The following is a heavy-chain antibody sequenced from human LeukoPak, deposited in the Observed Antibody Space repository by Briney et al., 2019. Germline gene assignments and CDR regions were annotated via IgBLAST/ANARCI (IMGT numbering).Heavy chain of an antibody. V-gene: IGHV1-8*01. CDR2: MNPNSGNT. CDR3: ARGAEDTGPVLFDI. J-gene: IGHJ3*02. D-gene: IGHD2-15*01. CDR1: GYTFTSYD. Sequence: ASVKVSCKASGYTFTSYDINWVRQATGQGLEWMGWMNPNSGNTGYAQKFQGRVTMTRNTSISTAYMELSSLRSEDTAVYYCARGAEDTGPVLFDIWGQGTMVTVSS.